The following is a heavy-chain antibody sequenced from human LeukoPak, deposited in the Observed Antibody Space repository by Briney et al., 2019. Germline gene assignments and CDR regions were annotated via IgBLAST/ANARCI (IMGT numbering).Heavy chain of an antibody. CDR3: ARALVAAAGGLDY. CDR2: IYSGGST. Sequence: GGSLRLSCAASGFTVSSNYMSWVRQAPGKGLEWVSVIYSGGSTYYADSVKGRFTISRDNSKNTLYLQMNSLRAEDTAVCYCARALVAAAGGLDYWGQGTLVTVSS. D-gene: IGHD6-13*01. V-gene: IGHV3-53*01. J-gene: IGHJ4*02. CDR1: GFTVSSNY.